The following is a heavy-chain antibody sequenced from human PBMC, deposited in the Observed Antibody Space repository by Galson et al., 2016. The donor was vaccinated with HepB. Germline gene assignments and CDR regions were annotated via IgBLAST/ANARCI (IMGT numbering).Heavy chain of an antibody. CDR3: AKDLNDAVGGVVTYFGS. CDR1: GFTFSSYG. CDR2: ISGSATKT. D-gene: IGHD3-10*01. V-gene: IGHV3-23*01. J-gene: IGHJ4*02. Sequence: SLRLSCAASGFTFSSYGMAWVRQAPGKGLEWVLSISGSATKTYHADSVKGRFRIPRDNSKNTLYLQMNSLRVEDTAIYYCAKDLNDAVGGVVTYFGSWGQGTLVSVSS.